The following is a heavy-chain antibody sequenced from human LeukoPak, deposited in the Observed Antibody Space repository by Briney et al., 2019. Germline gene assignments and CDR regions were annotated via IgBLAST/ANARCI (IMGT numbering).Heavy chain of an antibody. D-gene: IGHD2-21*01. CDR2: LSGSGGST. CDR1: GFTFSSYA. V-gene: IGHV3-23*01. J-gene: IGHJ4*02. CDR3: TRYGDYPFDY. Sequence: PGGSLRLSCAASGFTFSSYAMSWVRQAPGKGLEWVSGLSGSGGSTDYAGSVKGRFTVSRDNSKNMLFLQMNSLKTEDTAVYYCTRYGDYPFDYWGQGTLVTVSS.